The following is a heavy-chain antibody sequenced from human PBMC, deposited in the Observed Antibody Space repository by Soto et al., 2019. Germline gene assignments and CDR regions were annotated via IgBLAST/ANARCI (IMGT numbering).Heavy chain of an antibody. V-gene: IGHV1-69*06. CDR3: ARGQGKYYYDSSGYYHLDY. CDR1: GGTFSSYA. D-gene: IGHD3-22*01. Sequence: SVKVSCKASGGTFSSYAISWVRQAPGQGLEWMGGIIPIFGTANYAQKFQGRVTITADKSTSTAYMELSSLRSGDTAVYYCARGQGKYYYDSSGYYHLDYWGQGTLVTVSS. J-gene: IGHJ4*02. CDR2: IIPIFGTA.